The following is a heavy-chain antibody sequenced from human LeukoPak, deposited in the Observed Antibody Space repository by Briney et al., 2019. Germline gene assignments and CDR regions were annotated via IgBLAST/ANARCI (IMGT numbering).Heavy chain of an antibody. CDR2: ISYDGSNK. CDR1: GFTFSSYG. Sequence: GGSLRLSCAASGFTFSSYGMHWVRQAPGKGLEWVAAISYDGSNKYYADSVKGRFTISRDNSKNTPYLQMNSLRAEDTAVYYCARDYGHRRLEAAGLGYWGQGTLVTVTS. J-gene: IGHJ4*02. V-gene: IGHV3-30*03. CDR3: ARDYGHRRLEAAGLGY. D-gene: IGHD6-13*01.